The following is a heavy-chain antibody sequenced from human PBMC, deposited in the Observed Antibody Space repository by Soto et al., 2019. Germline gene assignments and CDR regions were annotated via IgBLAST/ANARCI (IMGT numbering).Heavy chain of an antibody. J-gene: IGHJ4*02. CDR3: AKVTKGVRAPGIDY. V-gene: IGHV3-23*01. CDR1: GFTFSSYA. D-gene: IGHD3-10*01. Sequence: GGSLRLSCAASGFTFSSYAMSWVRQAPGKGLEWVSAISGSGGSTYYADSVKGRFTISRDNSKNTLYLQMNSLRAEDTAVYYCAKVTKGVRAPGIDYWGQGTLVTVSS. CDR2: ISGSGGST.